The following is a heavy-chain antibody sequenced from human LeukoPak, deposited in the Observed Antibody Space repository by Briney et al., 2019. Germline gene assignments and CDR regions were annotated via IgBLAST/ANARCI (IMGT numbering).Heavy chain of an antibody. CDR1: GGSFSGYY. V-gene: IGHV4-34*01. D-gene: IGHD2-2*01. J-gene: IGHJ2*01. CDR2: INHSGST. CDR3: ARGTMHRSGYFDL. Sequence: TSETLSLTCAVYGGSFSGYYWSWIRQPPGKGLEWIGEINHSGSTNYNPSLKSRVTISVDTSKNQFSLKLSSVTAADTAVYYCARGTMHRSGYFDLWGRGTLVTVSS.